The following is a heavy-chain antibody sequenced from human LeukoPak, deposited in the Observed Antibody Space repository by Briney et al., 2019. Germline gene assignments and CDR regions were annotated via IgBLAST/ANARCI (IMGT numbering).Heavy chain of an antibody. Sequence: GGSLRLSCAASGFTVSTNYMSWVRQAPGKGLEWVSLIYSGGTTYYAGSVKGRSTIDRDNSKNTLYLQMNTLTAKDTAVYNCARTFLSGNGYKVGYFDYWGQGTPVTVSS. V-gene: IGHV3-53*01. CDR2: IYSGGTT. CDR1: GFTVSTNY. J-gene: IGHJ4*02. D-gene: IGHD5-24*01. CDR3: ARTFLSGNGYKVGYFDY.